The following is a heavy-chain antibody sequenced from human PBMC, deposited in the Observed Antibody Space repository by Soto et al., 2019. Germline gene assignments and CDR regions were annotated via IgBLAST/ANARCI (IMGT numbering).Heavy chain of an antibody. CDR2: ISGSGGST. J-gene: IGHJ4*02. V-gene: IGHV3-23*01. CDR1: GFTFSSYG. CDR3: AKDQGSSWYEIDY. D-gene: IGHD6-13*01. Sequence: PGGSLRLSCAASGFTFSSYGVHWVRQTPGKGLEWVSTISGSGGSTYYADSVKGRFTISRDNSKNTLYLQMNSLRAEDTAVYYCAKDQGSSWYEIDYWGQGTLVTVSS.